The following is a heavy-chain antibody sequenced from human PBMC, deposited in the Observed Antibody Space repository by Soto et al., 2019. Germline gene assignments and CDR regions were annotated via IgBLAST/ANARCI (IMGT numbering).Heavy chain of an antibody. J-gene: IGHJ4*02. Sequence: EVQLVESGGGLVQPGRSLRLSCAASGFTFSRCEMNWVRQAPGKGLEWVSYISSSGSTIYYADSVKGRFTISRDNAKNSLYLQMNSLRAEDTAVYYCASDHYDSRGYYYFDYWGQGTLVTVSS. V-gene: IGHV3-48*03. D-gene: IGHD3-22*01. CDR1: GFTFSRCE. CDR3: ASDHYDSRGYYYFDY. CDR2: ISSSGSTI.